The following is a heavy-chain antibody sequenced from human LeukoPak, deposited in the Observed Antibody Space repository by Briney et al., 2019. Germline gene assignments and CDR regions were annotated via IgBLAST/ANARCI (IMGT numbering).Heavy chain of an antibody. CDR3: AKGVYSSGWYGWFDY. Sequence: GGSLRLSCAASGFTFSSYAMSWVRQAPGKGLEWVSAISGSGGSTYYADSVKGRFTISRDNSKNTLYLQMNSLRAEDTAVYYCAKGVYSSGWYGWFDYWGQGTLVTVPS. CDR1: GFTFSSYA. D-gene: IGHD6-19*01. J-gene: IGHJ4*02. CDR2: ISGSGGST. V-gene: IGHV3-23*01.